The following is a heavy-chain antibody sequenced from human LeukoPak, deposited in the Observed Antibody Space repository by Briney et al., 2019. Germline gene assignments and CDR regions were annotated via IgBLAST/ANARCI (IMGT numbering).Heavy chain of an antibody. CDR3: ARIIAAAGRRGWFDP. CDR2: ISGSGGST. Sequence: GGSLRLSCAASGFTVSSNYMSWVRQAPGKGLEWVSAISGSGGSTYYADSVKGRFTISRDNSKNTLYLQMNSLRAEDTAVYYCARIIAAAGRRGWFDPWGQGTLVTVSS. J-gene: IGHJ5*02. D-gene: IGHD6-13*01. V-gene: IGHV3-23*01. CDR1: GFTVSSNY.